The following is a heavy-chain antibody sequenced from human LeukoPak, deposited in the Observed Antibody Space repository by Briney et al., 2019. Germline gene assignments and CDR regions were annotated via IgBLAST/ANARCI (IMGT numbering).Heavy chain of an antibody. V-gene: IGHV3-23*01. CDR2: ISGSGGST. CDR1: GFTFRNYA. D-gene: IGHD3-22*01. CDR3: VKELDRSGHFDF. Sequence: GGSLRLSCAASGFTFRNYAMSWVRQAPGKGLEWVSAISGSGGSTYYADSVKGRFTISRDNSKNTLYLEMNSLRAEDTAVYYCVKELDRSGHFDFWGQGTLVTVSS. J-gene: IGHJ4*02.